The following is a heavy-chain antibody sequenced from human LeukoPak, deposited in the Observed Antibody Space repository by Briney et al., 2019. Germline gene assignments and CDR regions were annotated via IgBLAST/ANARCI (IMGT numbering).Heavy chain of an antibody. CDR3: AREGSGDTAFDY. D-gene: IGHD3-10*01. CDR1: GGSISSYY. J-gene: IGHJ4*02. Sequence: SETLSLTCTVSGGSISSYYWSGIPQPPGKGLEWIGYIYYSGSTNYNPSLKGRVTISVDMSKNQFSLKLSSVTAADTAVYYCAREGSGDTAFDYWRQGTLVTVRS. CDR2: IYYSGST. V-gene: IGHV4-59*01.